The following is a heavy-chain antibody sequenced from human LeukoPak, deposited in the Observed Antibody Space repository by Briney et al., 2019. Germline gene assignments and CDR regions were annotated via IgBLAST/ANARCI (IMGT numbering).Heavy chain of an antibody. J-gene: IGHJ5*02. V-gene: IGHV1-18*01. CDR2: ISAYNGKT. CDR3: ATDRTVDTAMARAVAAAGNAYHSFDP. Sequence: GASVKVSCKASGYTFTSYGISGVGQAPGQGGEGMGWISAYNGKTNYAKKLQGRVSMTTDTSTSTAYMELTSLRSDDTAVYYCATDRTVDTAMARAVAAAGNAYHSFDPSGQGTLVTVSS. CDR1: GYTFTSYG. D-gene: IGHD5-18*01.